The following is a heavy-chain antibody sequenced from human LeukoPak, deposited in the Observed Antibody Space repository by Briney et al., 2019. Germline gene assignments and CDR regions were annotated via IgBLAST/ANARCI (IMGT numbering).Heavy chain of an antibody. J-gene: IGHJ5*02. Sequence: GESLKISCKGSGYSFTSYWIGWVRQMPGKGLEWMGIIYPGDSDTRYSPSFQGQVTISADKSISTAYLQWSSLKASDTAMYYCARSPLEYQLLAQFDPWGQGTLVTVSS. CDR3: ARSPLEYQLLAQFDP. CDR1: GYSFTSYW. CDR2: IYPGDSDT. D-gene: IGHD2-2*01. V-gene: IGHV5-51*01.